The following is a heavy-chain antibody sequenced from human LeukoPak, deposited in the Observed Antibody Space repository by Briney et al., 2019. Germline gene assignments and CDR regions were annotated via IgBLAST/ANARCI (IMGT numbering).Heavy chain of an antibody. CDR2: ISHSGST. V-gene: IGHV4-38-2*01. J-gene: IGHJ4*02. CDR1: GYSISSDYY. Sequence: PSETLSLTCAVSGYSISSDYYWGWIRQPPGKGLEWIGSISHSGSTYYNPSLTSRVTISVDTSKNQFSLKLSSVTASDTAVYYCARRYFPRYFDYWGQGTLVTVSS. CDR3: ARRYFPRYFDY. D-gene: IGHD3-9*01.